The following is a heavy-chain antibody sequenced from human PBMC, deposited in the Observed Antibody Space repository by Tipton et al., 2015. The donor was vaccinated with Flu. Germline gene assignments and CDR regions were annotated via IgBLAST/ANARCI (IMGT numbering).Heavy chain of an antibody. CDR1: GGSFSGYY. V-gene: IGHV4-34*01. Sequence: TLSLTCAVYGGSFSGYYWSWIRQPPGKGLEWIGEINHSGSTNYNPSLKSRVTISVDTSKNQFSLKLSSVTAADTAVYYCARLWIAAAGTAWFDPWGQGTLVPVSS. CDR2: INHSGST. CDR3: ARLWIAAAGTAWFDP. D-gene: IGHD6-13*01. J-gene: IGHJ5*02.